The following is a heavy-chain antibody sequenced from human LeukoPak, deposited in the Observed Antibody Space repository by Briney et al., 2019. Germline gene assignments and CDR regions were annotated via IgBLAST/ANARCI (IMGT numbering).Heavy chain of an antibody. CDR1: GGSISSGGYY. CDR2: IYYSGST. J-gene: IGHJ6*02. V-gene: IGHV4-31*03. CDR3: ARERGGTGTTSLYYYGMDV. Sequence: SETVSLTCTVSGGSISSGGYYWIWIRQHPGEGLEWIGYIYYSGSTYYNPSLKSRVTISVDTSKNQFSLKLSSVTAADTAVYYCARERGGTGTTSLYYYGMDVWGQGTPVTVSS. D-gene: IGHD1-7*01.